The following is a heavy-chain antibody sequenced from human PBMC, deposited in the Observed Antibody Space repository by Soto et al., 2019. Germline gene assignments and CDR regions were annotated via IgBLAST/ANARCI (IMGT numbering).Heavy chain of an antibody. CDR1: RYTFTSYP. Sequence: QVQLVQSGAEVKKPGASVKVSCETSRYTFTSYPISWVRQAPGQGLEWLGWISAYNGNSYYAQKVRGRVTMTTDTSTSTAYMELRSLRSDDTAVYFCVRHSGSYYFFDYWGQGTLVTVSS. CDR2: ISAYNGNS. CDR3: VRHSGSYYFFDY. V-gene: IGHV1-18*01. D-gene: IGHD1-26*01. J-gene: IGHJ4*02.